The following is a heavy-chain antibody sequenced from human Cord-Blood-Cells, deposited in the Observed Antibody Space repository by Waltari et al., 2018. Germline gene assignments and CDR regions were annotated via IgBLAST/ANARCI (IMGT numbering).Heavy chain of an antibody. CDR1: GGTFSSYP. CDR3: AMGDIVATFDY. J-gene: IGHJ4*02. Sequence: QVQLVQSEAEVKKPRSSVKVSCKASGGTFSSYPISRVRQAPGKGLEWMGGIIPIFGTANYAQKFQGRVTITADESTSTAYMELSSLRSEDTAVYYCAMGDIVATFDYWGQGTLVTVSS. CDR2: IIPIFGTA. D-gene: IGHD5-12*01. V-gene: IGHV1-69*01.